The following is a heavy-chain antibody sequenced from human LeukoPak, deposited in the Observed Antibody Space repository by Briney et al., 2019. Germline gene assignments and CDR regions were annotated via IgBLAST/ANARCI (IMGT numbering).Heavy chain of an antibody. CDR3: ARLGGIAANWFDP. D-gene: IGHD6-13*01. J-gene: IGHJ5*02. CDR1: GGSISSSNW. Sequence: SETLSLTCAVSGGSISSSNWWSWVRQPPGKGLEWIGEIYHSGSTNYNPSLKSRVTISVDTSKNQFSLKLSSVTAADTAVYYCARLGGIAANWFDPWGQGTLVTVSS. CDR2: IYHSGST. V-gene: IGHV4-4*02.